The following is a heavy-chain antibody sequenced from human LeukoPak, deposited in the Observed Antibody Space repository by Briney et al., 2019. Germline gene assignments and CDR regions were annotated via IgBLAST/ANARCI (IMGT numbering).Heavy chain of an antibody. D-gene: IGHD6-19*01. V-gene: IGHV3-30*18. CDR1: GFTFSSYG. CDR3: AKDGIAVEGDY. J-gene: IGHJ4*02. Sequence: GGSLRLSCAASGFTFSSYGMHWVRQAPGKGLEWVAVISYDGSNKYYADSVKGRFTISRDNTKNTLYLQMNSLRAEDTAVYYCAKDGIAVEGDYWGQGTLVTVSS. CDR2: ISYDGSNK.